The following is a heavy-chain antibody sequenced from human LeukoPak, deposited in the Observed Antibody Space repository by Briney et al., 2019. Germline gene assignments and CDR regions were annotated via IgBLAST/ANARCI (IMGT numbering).Heavy chain of an antibody. Sequence: SETLSLTCTVSGGSISSGDYYWSWIRQPPGKGLEWIGYIYYSGSTYYNPSLKSRVTISVDTSKNQFSLKLSSVTAADTAVYYCARDRGVGISAFDIWGQGTMVTVSS. V-gene: IGHV4-30-4*01. CDR3: ARDRGVGISAFDI. CDR1: GGSISSGDYY. CDR2: IYYSGST. D-gene: IGHD1-26*01. J-gene: IGHJ3*02.